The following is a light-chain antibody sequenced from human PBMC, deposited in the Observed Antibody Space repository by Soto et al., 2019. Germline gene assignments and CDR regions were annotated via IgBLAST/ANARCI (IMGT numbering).Light chain of an antibody. Sequence: ELVFTQSPATLSLSPGERATLSCRASQSVDNYLAWYQQEPGQAPRLLIYDVSNRATGTPARFSGSGSGTDFTLSISSLEPEDFAVYYCQQRSNRPRFTFGPGTKVDIK. J-gene: IGKJ3*01. CDR1: QSVDNY. CDR3: QQRSNRPRFT. CDR2: DVS. V-gene: IGKV3-11*01.